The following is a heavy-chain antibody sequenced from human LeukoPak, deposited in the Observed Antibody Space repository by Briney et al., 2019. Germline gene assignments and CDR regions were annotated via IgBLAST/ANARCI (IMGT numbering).Heavy chain of an antibody. J-gene: IGHJ6*02. CDR1: RYTFTGYY. CDR2: INPTSGGT. D-gene: IGHD5/OR15-5a*01. V-gene: IGHV1-2*02. CDR3: ARDRLRREVGMDV. Sequence: ASVKVSCKPSRYTFTGYYLHGVRQAPGQGLEWMGWINPTSGGTNYAQKFQGRVTMTRDTSISTAYMELSRLRSDDTAVYYGARDRLRREVGMDVWGQGTTVTVSS.